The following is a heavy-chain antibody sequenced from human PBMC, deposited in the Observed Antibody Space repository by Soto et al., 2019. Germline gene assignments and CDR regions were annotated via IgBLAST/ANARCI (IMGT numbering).Heavy chain of an antibody. Sequence: PGGSLRLSCAASGFTFSSYAMSWVRQAPGKGLEWVSAISGSGGSTYYADSVKGRFTISRDNSKNTLYLQMNSLRAEDTAVYYCANKGYCSGGSCYYDAFDIWGQGTMVTVSS. CDR1: GFTFSSYA. CDR2: ISGSGGST. J-gene: IGHJ3*02. V-gene: IGHV3-23*01. D-gene: IGHD2-15*01. CDR3: ANKGYCSGGSCYYDAFDI.